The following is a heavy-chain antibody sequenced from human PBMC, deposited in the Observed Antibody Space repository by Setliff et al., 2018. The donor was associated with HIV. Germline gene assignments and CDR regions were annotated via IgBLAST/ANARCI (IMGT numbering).Heavy chain of an antibody. J-gene: IGHJ4*02. CDR1: GGFISTGGYS. D-gene: IGHD6-13*01. V-gene: IGHV4-30-2*01. Sequence: SETLSLTCTVSGGFISTGGYSWSWIRQPPGKGLEWIGYIYHSGNTYYNPSLKSRDSISVDRSKNHFSLRLSSVTAADTAVYYCARGGSRGSWYWDYWGQGTLVTVSS. CDR2: IYHSGNT. CDR3: ARGGSRGSWYWDY.